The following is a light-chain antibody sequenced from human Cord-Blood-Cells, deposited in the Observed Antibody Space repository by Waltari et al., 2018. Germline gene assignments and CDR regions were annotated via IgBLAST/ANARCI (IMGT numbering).Light chain of an antibody. CDR3: QQYGSSPST. J-gene: IGKJ2*01. CDR1: QSVSSSY. CDR2: GAS. V-gene: IGKV3-20*01. Sequence: VLLTQSPRPLSLSPGVRANLSCRASQSVSSSYLAWYQQKPGQAPRLLIYGASSRATGIPDRFSGSGSGTDFTLTISRLEPEDFAVYYCQQYGSSPSTFGQGTKLEIK.